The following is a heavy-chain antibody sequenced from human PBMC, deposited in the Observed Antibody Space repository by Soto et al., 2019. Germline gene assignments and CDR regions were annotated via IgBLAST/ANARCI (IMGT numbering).Heavy chain of an antibody. CDR1: GGSISSGGYY. V-gene: IGHV4-31*03. Sequence: QVQLQESGPGLVKPSQTLSLTCTVSGGSISSGGYYWSWIRQHPGKGLEWIGYIYYSGSTYYNPSLKIRVTXXVXQXXNQFSLKLSSVTAADTAVYYCATAQMNSYYSGMDVWGQGTTVTVSS. J-gene: IGHJ6*02. CDR2: IYYSGST. CDR3: ATAQMNSYYSGMDV.